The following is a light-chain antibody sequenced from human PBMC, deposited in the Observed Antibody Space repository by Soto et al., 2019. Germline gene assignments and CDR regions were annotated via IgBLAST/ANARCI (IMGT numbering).Light chain of an antibody. CDR3: LQGTHWPWT. CDR2: EVS. V-gene: IGKV2-30*02. Sequence: DVVMTQSPLFLPVTLGQPASISCRSSQCLIHSDGNTYLSWFQQRPGQSPRRLIYEVSDRDSGVPDRFTGSGSGTDFTLKISRVEAEDVGVYYCLQGTHWPWTFGQGTEVEIK. J-gene: IGKJ1*01. CDR1: QCLIHSDGNTY.